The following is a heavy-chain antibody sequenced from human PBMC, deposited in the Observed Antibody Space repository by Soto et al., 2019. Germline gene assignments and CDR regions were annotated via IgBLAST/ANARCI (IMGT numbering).Heavy chain of an antibody. CDR2: ISSSSSTI. D-gene: IGHD3-22*01. V-gene: IGHV3-48*02. Sequence: GGSLRLSCAASGFTFSSYSMNWVRQAPGKGLEWVSYISSSSSTIYYADSVKGRFTISRDNAKNSLYLQMNSLRDEDTAVYYCARDWNYDSSGYLRRPNAFDIWGQGTMVTVSS. J-gene: IGHJ3*02. CDR1: GFTFSSYS. CDR3: ARDWNYDSSGYLRRPNAFDI.